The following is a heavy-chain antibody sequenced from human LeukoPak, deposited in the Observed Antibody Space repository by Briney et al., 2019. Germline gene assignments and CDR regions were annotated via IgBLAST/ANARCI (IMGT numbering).Heavy chain of an antibody. Sequence: PGGSLRFSCAASGFTFSSYAMSWVRQAPGKGLEWVSAISGSGGSTYYADSVKGRFTISRDNSKNTLYLQMNSLRAEDTAVYYCAKDSSPTGYYFDYWGQGTLVTVSS. V-gene: IGHV3-23*01. CDR2: ISGSGGST. CDR1: GFTFSSYA. J-gene: IGHJ4*02. CDR3: AKDSSPTGYYFDY. D-gene: IGHD2/OR15-2a*01.